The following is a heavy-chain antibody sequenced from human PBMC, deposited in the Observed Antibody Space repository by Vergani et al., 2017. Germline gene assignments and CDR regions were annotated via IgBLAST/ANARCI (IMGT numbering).Heavy chain of an antibody. V-gene: IGHV7-4-1*01. CDR3: ARAKRGRIAVSAADT. CDR1: GYTFTTYA. CDR2: INPITETP. J-gene: IGHJ5*02. D-gene: IGHD6-19*01. Sequence: QAQLVQSGPELKKPGASVKVSCKASGYTFTTYALHWVRQAPGQWLEWLGWINPITETPTYAQAFTGRFVFTLDTSVNTAFLQIRGLTAEDTALYYCARAKRGRIAVSAADTWGQGTQVTVSS.